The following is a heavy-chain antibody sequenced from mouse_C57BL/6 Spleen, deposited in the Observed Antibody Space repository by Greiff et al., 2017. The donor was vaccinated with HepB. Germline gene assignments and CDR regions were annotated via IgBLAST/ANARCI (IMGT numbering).Heavy chain of an antibody. Sequence: QVQLQQSGAELVRPGTSVKVSCKASGYAFTNYLIEWVKQRPGQDLEWIGVINPGSGGTNYNEKFKGKATLTADKSSSTAYMQLSSLTSEDSAVYFCARGGSSYPFAYWGQGTLVTVSA. CDR1: GYAFTNYL. CDR3: ARGGSSYPFAY. CDR2: INPGSGGT. V-gene: IGHV1-54*01. D-gene: IGHD1-1*01. J-gene: IGHJ3*01.